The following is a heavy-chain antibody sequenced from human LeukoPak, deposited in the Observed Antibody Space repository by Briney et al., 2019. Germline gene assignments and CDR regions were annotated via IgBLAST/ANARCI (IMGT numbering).Heavy chain of an antibody. Sequence: GGSLRLSCAASGFTFSSYAMSWVRQAPGKGLEWVSAISGSGGSTYYADSVKGRFTIPRDNSKNTLYLQMNSLRAEDTAVYCCAKAGVTNYDILTGYPHWGQGTLVTVSS. J-gene: IGHJ4*02. CDR1: GFTFSSYA. CDR2: ISGSGGST. CDR3: AKAGVTNYDILTGYPH. D-gene: IGHD3-9*01. V-gene: IGHV3-23*01.